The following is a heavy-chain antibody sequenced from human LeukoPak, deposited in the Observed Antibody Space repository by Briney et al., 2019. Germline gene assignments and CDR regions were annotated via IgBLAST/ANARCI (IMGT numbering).Heavy chain of an antibody. Sequence: GRSLRLSCAASGFTFSSYWMSWVRQAPGKGLEWVANIKQDGSEKYYVDSVKGRFTISRDNAKNSLYLQMNSLRAEDTAVYYCAREDIVVVPAAHSGGNWFDPWGQGTLVTVSS. CDR2: IKQDGSEK. J-gene: IGHJ5*02. V-gene: IGHV3-7*01. D-gene: IGHD2-2*01. CDR1: GFTFSSYW. CDR3: AREDIVVVPAAHSGGNWFDP.